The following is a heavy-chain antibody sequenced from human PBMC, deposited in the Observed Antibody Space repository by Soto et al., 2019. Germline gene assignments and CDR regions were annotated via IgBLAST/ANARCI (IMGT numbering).Heavy chain of an antibody. CDR2: IYHSGST. CDR1: GGSISSNNW. Sequence: QVQLQESGPGLVKPSGTLSLTCAVSGGSISSNNWWSWVRQPPGKGLEWIGEIYHSGSTNYNPSLKSRVTISVDKSKNQFSLNLNSLTAADTAVYYCAKYVSSSGHFDYWGQGTLVTVSS. D-gene: IGHD6-6*01. J-gene: IGHJ4*02. CDR3: AKYVSSSGHFDY. V-gene: IGHV4-4*02.